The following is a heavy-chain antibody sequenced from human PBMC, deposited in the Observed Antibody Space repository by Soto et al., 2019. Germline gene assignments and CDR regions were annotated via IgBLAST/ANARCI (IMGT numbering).Heavy chain of an antibody. D-gene: IGHD6-25*01. CDR1: GFSFNNYA. CDR3: AKFLVVTGGSSGWPWYFDC. CDR2: ISGSGATT. Sequence: EVQLLESGGDLVQPGGSPRLSCVASGFSFNNYAMSWVRQAPGKGLEWVSAISGSGATTYYAESVKGRFTISRDNSKNTLYLQMNSLGAEDTAVYYCAKFLVVTGGSSGWPWYFDCWGQGSLVTVSS. J-gene: IGHJ4*02. V-gene: IGHV3-23*01.